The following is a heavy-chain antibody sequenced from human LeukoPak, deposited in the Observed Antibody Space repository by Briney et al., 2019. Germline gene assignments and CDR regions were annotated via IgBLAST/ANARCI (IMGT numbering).Heavy chain of an antibody. V-gene: IGHV3-30*02. CDR3: AKIPSDSSGYFDY. CDR2: IRYDGSNK. D-gene: IGHD3-22*01. Sequence: GGSLRLSCAASGFTFSSYGMHWVRQAPGKGLEWVAFIRYDGSNKYYADSVKGRFTISRDNSKNTLYLQMNSLRAEDTAVYYCAKIPSDSSGYFDYWGQGTLVTVSS. J-gene: IGHJ4*02. CDR1: GFTFSSYG.